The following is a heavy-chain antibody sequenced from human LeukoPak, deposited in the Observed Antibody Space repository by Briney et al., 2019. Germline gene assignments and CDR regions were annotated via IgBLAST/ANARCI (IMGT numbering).Heavy chain of an antibody. V-gene: IGHV4-4*02. CDR2: IYHSGST. J-gene: IGHJ4*02. Sequence: PSETLSLTCAVPGGSISSNNWWSWVRQPPGKGLEWLGEIYHSGSTNDNPSLKSRVTISVDKSNNQFSLKLSSVTAADTAVYYCARVDWYEGLDYWGQGALVTVSS. D-gene: IGHD2-21*01. CDR1: GGSISSNNW. CDR3: ARVDWYEGLDY.